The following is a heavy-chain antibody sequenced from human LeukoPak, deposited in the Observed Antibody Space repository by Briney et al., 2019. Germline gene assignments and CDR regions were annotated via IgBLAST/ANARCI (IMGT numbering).Heavy chain of an antibody. D-gene: IGHD6-6*01. J-gene: IGHJ4*02. CDR3: AAVSYSSSEYYFDY. V-gene: IGHV1-58*02. Sequence: GASVKVSCKASGFTFTSSAMQWVRQARGQRLEWIGWIVVGSGNTNYAQKFQERVTITRDMSTSTAYMELSSLRSEDTAVYYCAAVSYSSSEYYFDYWGQGTLVTVSS. CDR2: IVVGSGNT. CDR1: GFTFTSSA.